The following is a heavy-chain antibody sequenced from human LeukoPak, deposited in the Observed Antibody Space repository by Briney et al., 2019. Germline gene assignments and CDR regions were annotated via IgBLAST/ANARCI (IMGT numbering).Heavy chain of an antibody. Sequence: GRSLRLSCTASGFTFGDYAMSWFRQAPGKGLEWVGFIRSKAYGGTTEYAASVKGRFTISRDDSKSIAYLQMNSLKTEDTAVYYCTIAMMVRGVIITHPNFDYWGQGTLVTVSS. CDR3: TIAMMVRGVIITHPNFDY. CDR2: IRSKAYGGTT. V-gene: IGHV3-49*03. D-gene: IGHD3-10*01. CDR1: GFTFGDYA. J-gene: IGHJ4*02.